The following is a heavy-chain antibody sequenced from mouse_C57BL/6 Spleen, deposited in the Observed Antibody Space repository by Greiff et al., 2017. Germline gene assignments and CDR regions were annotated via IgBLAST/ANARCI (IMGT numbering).Heavy chain of an antibody. V-gene: IGHV1-18*01. J-gene: IGHJ1*03. D-gene: IGHD5-1*01. CDR1: GYTFTDYN. CDR2: INPNNGGT. CDR3: ARRGVPWYFDV. Sequence: VQLHQSGPELVKPGASVKIPCKASGYTFTDYNMDWVKQSPGKSLEWIGDINPNNGGTIYNQKFKGKATLTVDKSSSTAYMELRSLTSEDTAFYYCARRGVPWYFDVWGTGTTVTVSS.